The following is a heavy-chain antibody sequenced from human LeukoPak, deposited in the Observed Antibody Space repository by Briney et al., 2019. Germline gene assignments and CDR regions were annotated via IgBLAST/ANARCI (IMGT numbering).Heavy chain of an antibody. J-gene: IGHJ6*04. CDR2: ISYDGSNK. CDR1: GFTFNSYA. V-gene: IGHV3-30*04. D-gene: IGHD3-16*01. Sequence: GGSLRLSCAASGFTFNSYAMHWVRQAPGKGLDWVAVISYDGSNKYLAGSVKGRFTISRDNSKNTLYLQMNSLRVEDTAVYYCARGGGGIYYYYYGMDVWGLGTTVTVSS. CDR3: ARGGGGIYYYYYGMDV.